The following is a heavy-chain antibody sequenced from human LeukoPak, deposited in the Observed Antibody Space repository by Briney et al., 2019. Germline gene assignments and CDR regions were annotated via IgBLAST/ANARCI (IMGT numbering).Heavy chain of an antibody. CDR2: IYPGDSDT. CDR1: GYSFTSYW. J-gene: IGHJ4*02. Sequence: GESLKISCKGSGYSFTSYWIGWVRQMPGKGLEWMGIIYPGDSDTRYSPSFQGQVTISADKSISTAYLQWSSLKASDTAMYYCARFQDLAVVTASFDYWGQGTLVTVSS. D-gene: IGHD2-21*02. V-gene: IGHV5-51*01. CDR3: ARFQDLAVVTASFDY.